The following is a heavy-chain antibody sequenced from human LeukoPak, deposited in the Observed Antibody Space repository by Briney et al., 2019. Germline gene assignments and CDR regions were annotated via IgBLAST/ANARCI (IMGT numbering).Heavy chain of an antibody. D-gene: IGHD3-10*01. Sequence: PSETLSLTCAVYGGSFSSYYWSWIRQPPGKGLEWIGGVYYSGSTYYNPSLKSRVTISVDTSKSQFSLKLNSVTAADTAVYYCARRKRELWFVEKTSIDYWGQGTLVTVSS. CDR1: GGSFSSYY. V-gene: IGHV4-34*01. CDR2: VYYSGST. J-gene: IGHJ4*02. CDR3: ARRKRELWFVEKTSIDY.